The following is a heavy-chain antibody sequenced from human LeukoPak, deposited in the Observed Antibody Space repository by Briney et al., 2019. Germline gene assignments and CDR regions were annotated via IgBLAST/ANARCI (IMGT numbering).Heavy chain of an antibody. V-gene: IGHV1-46*01. Sequence: ASVKVSCKASGYTFTSYYMHWVRQSPGQRLEWMGIINPSGGSTSYAQKFQGRVTMTRDTSTSTVYMELSSLRSDDTAMYYCARALPHRRLMDTTMEQHWFDPWGQGTLVTVSS. J-gene: IGHJ5*02. D-gene: IGHD5-18*01. CDR3: ARALPHRRLMDTTMEQHWFDP. CDR2: INPSGGST. CDR1: GYTFTSYY.